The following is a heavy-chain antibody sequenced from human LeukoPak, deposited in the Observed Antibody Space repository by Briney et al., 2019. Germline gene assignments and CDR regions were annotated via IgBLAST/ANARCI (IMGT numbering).Heavy chain of an antibody. CDR3: ARGDRLQSFVY. V-gene: IGHV7-4-1*02. Sequence: ASVKVSCKASGYTFTSYAMNWLRQAPGQGLEWMGWINTNTGNPMYAQGFTGRSVFSLDTSVSTAYLQISSLKAEDTAMYYCARGDRLQSFVYWGQGTLVTVSS. J-gene: IGHJ4*02. CDR1: GYTFTSYA. D-gene: IGHD4-11*01. CDR2: INTNTGNP.